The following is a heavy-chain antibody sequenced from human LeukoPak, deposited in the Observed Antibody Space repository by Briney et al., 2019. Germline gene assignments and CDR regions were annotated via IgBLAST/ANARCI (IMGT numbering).Heavy chain of an antibody. CDR3: ARDIHHYSNGEVDY. CDR1: GFTFSSYS. J-gene: IGHJ4*02. V-gene: IGHV3-48*01. CDR2: ISSSSSTI. Sequence: GGSLRLSCAASGFTFSSYSMNWVRQAPGKGLEWVSYISSSSSTIYYADSVKGRFTVSRDNAKNSLYLQMNSLRAEDTAVYYCARDIHHYSNGEVDYWGQGTLVTVSS. D-gene: IGHD3-22*01.